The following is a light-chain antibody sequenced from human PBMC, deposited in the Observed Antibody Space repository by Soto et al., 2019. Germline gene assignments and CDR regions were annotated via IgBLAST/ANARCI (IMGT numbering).Light chain of an antibody. CDR3: QQGYSTPWT. V-gene: IGKV1-39*01. Sequence: DIQMTQSPSSLSASIGDRVTITSRASQTVNTYLQRYQQKPGTTPKPLIYAASNLQSGVTSRFSGSGCGANFALSVNSLQAEDFATYYCQQGYSTPWTFGQGTKVDIK. J-gene: IGKJ1*01. CDR1: QTVNTY. CDR2: AAS.